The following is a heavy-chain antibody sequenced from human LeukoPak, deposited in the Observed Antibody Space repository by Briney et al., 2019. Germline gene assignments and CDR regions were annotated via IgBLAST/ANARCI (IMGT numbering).Heavy chain of an antibody. D-gene: IGHD3-22*01. CDR3: TRDPYYFDSSGYYHHAFDI. CDR2: IRSKVYGGTT. V-gene: IGHV3-49*04. CDR1: GFTFSVYA. Sequence: GGSLRLPCTGFGFTFSVYAVSWVRQAPGKGLECIGFIRSKVYGGTTEYAASVKGRFTISRDDSKRIAYLQMNSLKTEDTAVYYCTRDPYYFDSSGYYHHAFDIWGQGTMVAVSS. J-gene: IGHJ3*02.